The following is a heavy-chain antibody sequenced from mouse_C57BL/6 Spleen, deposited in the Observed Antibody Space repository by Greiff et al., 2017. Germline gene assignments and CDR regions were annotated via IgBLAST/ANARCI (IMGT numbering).Heavy chain of an antibody. V-gene: IGHV1-69*01. J-gene: IGHJ2*01. CDR2: IDPSDSYT. CDR1: GYTFTSYW. CDR3: ARTDTTGYFDN. D-gene: IGHD1-1*01. Sequence: QVQLQQPGAELVMPGASVKLSCKASGYTFTSYWMHWVKQRPGQGLEWIGEIDPSDSYTNYNQKFKGKSTLTVDKSSSTAYMQLSSLTSEDSAVYYCARTDTTGYFDNWGKGTTLTVSS.